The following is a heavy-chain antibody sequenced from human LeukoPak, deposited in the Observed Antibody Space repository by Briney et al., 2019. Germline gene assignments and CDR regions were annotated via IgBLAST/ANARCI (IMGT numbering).Heavy chain of an antibody. V-gene: IGHV3-15*01. D-gene: IGHD6-13*01. J-gene: IGHJ4*02. CDR3: TTDLQQQLEFDY. Sequence: PGGSLRLSCAASGFTFSNAWMSWVRQAPGKGLEWVGRIKSKTDGGTTDYAAPVKGRFTISRDDSKNTLYLQMNSPKTEDTAVYYCTTDLQQQLEFDYWGQGTLVTVSS. CDR1: GFTFSNAW. CDR2: IKSKTDGGTT.